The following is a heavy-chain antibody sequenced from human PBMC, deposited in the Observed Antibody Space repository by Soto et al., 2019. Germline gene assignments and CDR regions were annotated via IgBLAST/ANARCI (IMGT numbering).Heavy chain of an antibody. CDR1: DDSFRGAEYY. CDR2: TYYNGDT. V-gene: IGHV4-61*08. CDR3: ARGPAYINGWRTFDL. D-gene: IGHD6-19*01. J-gene: IGHJ4*02. Sequence: VLLQESGPRLLRPSETLSLTCTVSDDSFRGAEYYWSWIRQPLGKGPEWIGYTYYNGDTKYNPALRSRVTMSGDTSKNQFSRRLSSVTAADTAVYFCARGPAYINGWRTFDLWGRGILVTVSS.